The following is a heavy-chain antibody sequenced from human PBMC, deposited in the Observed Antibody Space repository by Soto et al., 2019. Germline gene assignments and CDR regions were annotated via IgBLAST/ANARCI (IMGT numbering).Heavy chain of an antibody. CDR2: ISSDGSDK. V-gene: IGHV3-30*18. CDR1: GFTFSNFV. Sequence: QVQLVASGGGVVQPGRSLRLSCAASGFTFSNFVMHWVRQAPGTGLEWVAVISSDGSDKYYSDSVKGRFTISRDNSKNTLFLQMNSLRVEDTAVYYCAKGSEGALQELDYWGQGTLVNVSS. J-gene: IGHJ4*02. D-gene: IGHD1-26*01. CDR3: AKGSEGALQELDY.